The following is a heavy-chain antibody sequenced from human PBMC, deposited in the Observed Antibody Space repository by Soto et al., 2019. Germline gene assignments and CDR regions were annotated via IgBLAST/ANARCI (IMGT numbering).Heavy chain of an antibody. CDR1: GGSISSSSYY. Sequence: SETLSLTCTVSGGSISSSSYYWGWIRQPPGKGLEWIGSIYYSGSTYYNPSLKSRVTISVDTSKNQFSLKLSSVTAADTAVYYCARGKDDYVWGGYRHHYFFDYWGQGTLVTVYS. V-gene: IGHV4-39*01. D-gene: IGHD3-16*02. J-gene: IGHJ4*02. CDR2: IYYSGST. CDR3: ARGKDDYVWGGYRHHYFFDY.